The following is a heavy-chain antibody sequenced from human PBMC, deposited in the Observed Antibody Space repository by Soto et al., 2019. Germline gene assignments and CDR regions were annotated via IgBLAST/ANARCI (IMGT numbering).Heavy chain of an antibody. CDR1: GGSITSYD. V-gene: IGHV4-59*01. Sequence: SETLSLTCNVSGGSITSYDWSWIRQYPGKGLVWIVYIYYNGSTIYNPSLKSRGTISEDTSKNQFSVTLSSVTAADTAVDYFARHRDSTIEYRAYYSGLDVWGQGIPVTVS. CDR3: ARHRDSTIEYRAYYSGLDV. CDR2: IYYNGST. D-gene: IGHD5-12*01. J-gene: IGHJ6*02.